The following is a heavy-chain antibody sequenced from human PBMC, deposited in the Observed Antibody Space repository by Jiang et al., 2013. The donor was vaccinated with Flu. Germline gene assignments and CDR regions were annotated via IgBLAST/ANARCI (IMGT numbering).Heavy chain of an antibody. J-gene: IGHJ4*02. Sequence: TLSLTCAVYGGSFSGYYWSWIRQPPGKGLEWIGEINHSGSTNYNPSLKSRVTISVDTSKNQFSLKLSSVTAADTAVYYCARGYPMGFDYWGQGTLVTVSS. D-gene: IGHD2-2*01. CDR2: INHSGST. CDR3: ARGYPMGFDY. CDR1: GGSFSGYY. V-gene: IGHV4-34*01.